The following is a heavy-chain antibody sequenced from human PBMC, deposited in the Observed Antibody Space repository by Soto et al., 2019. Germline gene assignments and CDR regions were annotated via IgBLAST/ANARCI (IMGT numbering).Heavy chain of an antibody. V-gene: IGHV1-2*02. CDR3: ASNDFWSGYYENYYYYGMDV. J-gene: IGHJ6*02. CDR2: INPNSGGT. D-gene: IGHD3-3*01. CDR1: GYTFTSYY. Sequence: ASVKVSCKASGYTFTSYYMHWVRQAPGQGLEWMGWINPNSGGTNYAQKFQGRVTMTRDTSISTAYMELSRLRSDDTAVYYCASNDFWSGYYENYYYYGMDVWGQGTTVTVSS.